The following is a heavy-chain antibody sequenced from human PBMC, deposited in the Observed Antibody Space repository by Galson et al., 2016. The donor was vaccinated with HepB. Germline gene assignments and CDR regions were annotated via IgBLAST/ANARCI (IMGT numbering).Heavy chain of an antibody. CDR3: ARVRDCSGGTCYTPYLDS. CDR2: IYHSGSS. CDR1: GDSISSGGYS. Sequence: TLSLTCAVSGDSISSGGYSWTWIRQPPGEGLEWFGYIYHSGSSYYNPSFKSRLTMSVDRSKNHFSLKLSSVTAADTAVYFCARVRDCSGGTCYTPYLDSWGQGTLVTVSS. V-gene: IGHV4-30-2*01. D-gene: IGHD2-15*01. J-gene: IGHJ4*02.